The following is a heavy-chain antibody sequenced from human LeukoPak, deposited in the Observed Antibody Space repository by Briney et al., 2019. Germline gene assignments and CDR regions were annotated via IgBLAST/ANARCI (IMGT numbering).Heavy chain of an antibody. J-gene: IGHJ4*02. CDR1: GGSISSSSYY. CDR3: ARHVYSSSWFDY. Sequence: PSETLSLTCTVSGGSISSSSYYWGWIRQPPGKGLEWIGSIYYSGSTYYTPSLKSRVTIAVDTSKNQLSLKLSSVTAADTAVYYCARHVYSSSWFDYWGQGTLVTVSS. V-gene: IGHV4-39*01. D-gene: IGHD6-13*01. CDR2: IYYSGST.